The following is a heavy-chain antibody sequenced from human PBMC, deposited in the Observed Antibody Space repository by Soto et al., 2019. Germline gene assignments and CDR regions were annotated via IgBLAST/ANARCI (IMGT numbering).Heavy chain of an antibody. Sequence: ASVKVSCKVSGYTLTELSMHWVRQAPGKGLEWMGGFDPEDGGTIYAQKFQDRVTMTEDTSTDTAYMELSSLRSEDTAVYYCATLIVQYYYYGMDVWGQGTTVTVSS. V-gene: IGHV1-24*01. J-gene: IGHJ6*02. CDR2: FDPEDGGT. CDR3: ATLIVQYYYYGMDV. D-gene: IGHD3-22*01. CDR1: GYTLTELS.